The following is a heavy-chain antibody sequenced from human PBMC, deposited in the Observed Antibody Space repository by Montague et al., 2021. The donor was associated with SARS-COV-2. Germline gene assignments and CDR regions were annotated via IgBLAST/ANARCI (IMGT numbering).Heavy chain of an antibody. CDR1: GFTFSDYY. Sequence: SLRLSCAASGFTFSDYYMSWIRQAPGKGLEWVSYISSSSSYTNYADSVKGRFTISRDNAKNSLYLQMNSLRAEDTAAYYCARDVGVVRNWFDPWGQGTLVTVSS. CDR2: ISSSSSYT. J-gene: IGHJ5*02. V-gene: IGHV3-11*05. CDR3: ARDVGVVRNWFDP. D-gene: IGHD3-10*01.